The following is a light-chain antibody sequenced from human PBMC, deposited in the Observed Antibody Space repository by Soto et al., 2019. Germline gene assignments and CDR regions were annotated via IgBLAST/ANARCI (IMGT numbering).Light chain of an antibody. CDR2: DAS. J-gene: IGKJ1*01. CDR1: QSISKC. V-gene: IGKV1-5*01. Sequence: QMSQYPSSLFASVGDRVTITCRASQSISKCLAWHQQKPGKAPKLLIYDASSLQSGVPPRFSGTGSGTEFTLTIRSLQPDDIATYYCQQYSTYSAWTFGEGTKVDIK. CDR3: QQYSTYSAWT.